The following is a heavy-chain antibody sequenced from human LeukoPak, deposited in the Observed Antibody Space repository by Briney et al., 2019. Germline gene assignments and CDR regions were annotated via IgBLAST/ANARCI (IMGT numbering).Heavy chain of an antibody. CDR3: ARLYGDWFDP. CDR1: GFTFTNYN. J-gene: IGHJ5*02. V-gene: IGHV3-48*01. CDR2: ISGGSGTI. D-gene: IGHD4-17*01. Sequence: GGSLRLSCAASGFTFTNYNMNWVRQAPGKGLEGISYISGGSGTIYYADSVRGRFTVSRDNAKDSLWLQMDSLRVEDTAVYFCARLYGDWFDPWGPGTLVTVSS.